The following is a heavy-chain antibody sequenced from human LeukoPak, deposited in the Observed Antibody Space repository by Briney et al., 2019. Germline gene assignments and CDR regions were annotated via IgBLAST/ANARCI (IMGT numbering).Heavy chain of an antibody. CDR3: ARCRTVTTIDY. CDR2: IYPGDSDT. D-gene: IGHD4-17*01. J-gene: IGHJ4*02. Sequence: NHGESLKIPCKGSGYSFTSYWIGWVRQMPGKGLEWMGIIYPGDSDTRYSPSFQGQVTISADKSISTAYLQWSSLKASDTAMYYCARCRTVTTIDYWGQGTLVTVSS. V-gene: IGHV5-51*01. CDR1: GYSFTSYW.